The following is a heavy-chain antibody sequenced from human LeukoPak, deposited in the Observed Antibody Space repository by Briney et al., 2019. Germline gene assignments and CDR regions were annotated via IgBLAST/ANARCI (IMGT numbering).Heavy chain of an antibody. Sequence: SQTLSLTCAISGDSVSSKSTAWNWIRQSPSRGLEWLGRTYYRSKWYYDYAVAVKSRTSINPDTSKNQFSLQLSSVTPEDTAVYYCARDPVGGSTIFDYWGQGTLVTVSS. D-gene: IGHD1-26*01. V-gene: IGHV6-1*01. CDR1: GDSVSSKSTA. CDR3: ARDPVGGSTIFDY. CDR2: TYYRSKWYY. J-gene: IGHJ4*02.